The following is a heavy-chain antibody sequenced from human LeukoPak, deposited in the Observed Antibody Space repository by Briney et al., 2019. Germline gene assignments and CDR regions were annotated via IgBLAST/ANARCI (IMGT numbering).Heavy chain of an antibody. CDR1: GGSISSSSYY. D-gene: IGHD4-17*01. CDR3: ARDLSYGDLTIDY. CDR2: IYYSGST. Sequence: SETLSLTCTVSGGSISSSSYYWGWLRQPPGKGLEWIGSIYYSGSTYYNPSLKSRVTISVDTSKNQFSLKLSSVTAADTAVYYCARDLSYGDLTIDYWGQGTLVTVSS. V-gene: IGHV4-39*07. J-gene: IGHJ4*02.